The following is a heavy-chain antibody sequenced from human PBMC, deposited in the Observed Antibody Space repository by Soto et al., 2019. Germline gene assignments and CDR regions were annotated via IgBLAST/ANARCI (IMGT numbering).Heavy chain of an antibody. V-gene: IGHV3-30*18. CDR1: GFTFSSYG. J-gene: IGHJ4*02. CDR2: ISYDGSNK. D-gene: IGHD1-26*01. CDR3: AKDIGLWLIVGAAVDY. Sequence: QVQLVESGGGVVQPGRSLRLSCAASGFTFSSYGMHWVRQAPGKGLEWVALISYDGSNKYYADSVKGRFTISRDNSKNTLYLQMNSLRAEDTAVYYCAKDIGLWLIVGAAVDYWGQGTLVTVSS.